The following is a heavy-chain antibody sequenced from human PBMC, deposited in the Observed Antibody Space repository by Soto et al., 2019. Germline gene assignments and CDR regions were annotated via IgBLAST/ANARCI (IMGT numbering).Heavy chain of an antibody. Sequence: PGGSLRLSCAASGFTFSSYEMNWVRQAPGKGLEWVSYISTRGSTKYYADSVKGRFTISRDDAKNSLYLQMNSLRVEDTAVYYCARGGVTIFGVVADYSGMDVWGQGTTVTVSS. CDR1: GFTFSSYE. J-gene: IGHJ6*02. D-gene: IGHD3-3*01. V-gene: IGHV3-48*03. CDR2: ISTRGSTK. CDR3: ARGGVTIFGVVADYSGMDV.